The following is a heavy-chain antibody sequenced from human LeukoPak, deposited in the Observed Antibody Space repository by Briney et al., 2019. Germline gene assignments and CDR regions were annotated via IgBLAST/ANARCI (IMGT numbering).Heavy chain of an antibody. CDR1: GGSISSSSYY. D-gene: IGHD6-19*01. V-gene: IGHV4-39*07. CDR2: IYYSGST. Sequence: SETLSLTCTVSGGSISSSSYYWGWIRQPPGKGLEWIGSIYYSGSTYYNPSLKSRVTISVDTSENQFSLKLSSVTAADTAVYYCARVLAVAGTSGFDPWGQGTLVTVSS. CDR3: ARVLAVAGTSGFDP. J-gene: IGHJ5*02.